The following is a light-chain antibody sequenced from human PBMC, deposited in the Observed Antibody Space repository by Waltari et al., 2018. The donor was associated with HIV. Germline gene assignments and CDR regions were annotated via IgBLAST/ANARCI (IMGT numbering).Light chain of an antibody. J-gene: IGKJ4*01. Sequence: EVVMTQSPATLSVSPGERATLSCRASQGVSSNLAWHQQKPGQAPRLLIYGASTRATGIPARFSGSGAGTEFTLTISSLQSEDFAVYYCQQYNDSPLTFGGGTKVEIK. V-gene: IGKV3-15*01. CDR1: QGVSSN. CDR3: QQYNDSPLT. CDR2: GAS.